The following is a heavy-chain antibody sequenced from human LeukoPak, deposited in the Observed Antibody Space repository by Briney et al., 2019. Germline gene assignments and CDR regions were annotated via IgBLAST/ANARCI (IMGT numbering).Heavy chain of an antibody. D-gene: IGHD3-16*02. CDR2: IRSKAYGGTT. Sequence: PGGSLRLSCTASGFTFGDYAMSWVRQAPGKGLEWVGFIRSKAYGGTTEYAASVKGRFTISRDDSKSIAYLQMNSLKSEDTAVYNCTSMPELFRFTYYGMDVWGKGTTVTVSS. CDR3: TSMPELFRFTYYGMDV. CDR1: GFTFGDYA. J-gene: IGHJ6*04. V-gene: IGHV3-49*04.